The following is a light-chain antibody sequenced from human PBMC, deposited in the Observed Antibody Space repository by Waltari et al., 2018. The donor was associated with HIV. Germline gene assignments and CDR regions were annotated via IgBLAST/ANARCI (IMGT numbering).Light chain of an antibody. Sequence: QSVLTQPPSASGAPGQRVTISCSGSSSNIGSNFVYWYQQLPGTALKLLIYRNNQRPSGVPDRFSGSKSGTSASLAISGLRSEDEADYYCAAWTDSRYVVFGGGTKLTVL. CDR1: SSNIGSNF. CDR2: RNN. V-gene: IGLV1-47*01. J-gene: IGLJ2*01. CDR3: AAWTDSRYVV.